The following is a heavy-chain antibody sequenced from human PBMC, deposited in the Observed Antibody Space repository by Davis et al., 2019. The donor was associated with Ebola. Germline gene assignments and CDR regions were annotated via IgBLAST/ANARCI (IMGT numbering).Heavy chain of an antibody. Sequence: GESLKISCAASGFTFSNCGMHWVRQAPGKGLEWVTIISYDGSNKYYADSVKGRFTISRDNSKNTLYLQMNSLRAEDTAVYYCARDRYYTIDVWGQGTTVTVSS. CDR3: ARDRYYTIDV. V-gene: IGHV3-30*03. D-gene: IGHD3-10*01. J-gene: IGHJ6*02. CDR2: ISYDGSNK. CDR1: GFTFSNCG.